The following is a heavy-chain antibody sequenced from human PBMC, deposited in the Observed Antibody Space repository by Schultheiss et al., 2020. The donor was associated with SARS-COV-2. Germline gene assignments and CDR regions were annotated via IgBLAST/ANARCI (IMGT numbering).Heavy chain of an antibody. CDR3: ATVSTYYDYIWGSYRSLYFDY. Sequence: SETLSLTCTVSGGSISGDYWSWIRQPPGKGLEWIGEINHSGSTNYNPSLKSRVTISVDTSKNQFSLKLSSVTAADTAVYYCATVSTYYDYIWGSYRSLYFDYWGQGTLVTVSS. CDR1: GGSISGDY. J-gene: IGHJ4*02. V-gene: IGHV4-34*01. D-gene: IGHD3-16*02. CDR2: INHSGST.